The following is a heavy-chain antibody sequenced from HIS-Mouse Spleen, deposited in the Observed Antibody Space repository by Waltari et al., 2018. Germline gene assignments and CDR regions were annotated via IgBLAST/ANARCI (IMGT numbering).Heavy chain of an antibody. J-gene: IGHJ2*01. D-gene: IGHD6-13*01. CDR2: ISYDGSNK. Sequence: QVQLVESGGGVVQPGRSLRLSCAASGFTFSSYGMHWVRQAPGKWLEWGSGISYDGSNKYYADSVKGRFTISRDNSKNTLYLQMNSLRAEDTAVYYCAREIPYSSSWYDWYFDLWGRGTLVTVSS. CDR3: AREIPYSSSWYDWYFDL. V-gene: IGHV3-30*03. CDR1: GFTFSSYG.